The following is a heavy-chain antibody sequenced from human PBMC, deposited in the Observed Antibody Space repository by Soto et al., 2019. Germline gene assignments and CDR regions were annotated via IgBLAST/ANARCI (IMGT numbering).Heavy chain of an antibody. D-gene: IGHD3-22*01. J-gene: IGHJ3*02. CDR3: ARELIVVVDDAFDI. CDR1: GITFISYT. CDR2: ISGSGCST. V-gene: IGHV3-23*01. Sequence: PGGCLRHSCAASGITFISYTRNWVRQALGKRVELVSCISGSGCSTYYADSVKGRFTISRDNSKITLYLQMNSLRAEDTSVYYCARELIVVVDDAFDICGQGTMVTVSS.